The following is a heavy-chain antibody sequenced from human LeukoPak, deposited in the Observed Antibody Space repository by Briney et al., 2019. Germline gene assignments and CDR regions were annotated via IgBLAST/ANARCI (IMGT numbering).Heavy chain of an antibody. CDR1: GFTFSNAW. J-gene: IGHJ4*02. CDR3: AKDDQGGDPILLLWFGESKPGYFDY. V-gene: IGHV3-15*01. Sequence: GGSLRLSCAASGFTFSNAWMSWVRQAPGKGLEWVGRIKSKTDGGTTDYAAPVKGRFTISRDNSKNTLYLQMNSLRAEDTAVYYCAKDDQGGDPILLLWFGESKPGYFDYWGQGTLVTVSS. D-gene: IGHD3-10*01. CDR2: IKSKTDGGTT.